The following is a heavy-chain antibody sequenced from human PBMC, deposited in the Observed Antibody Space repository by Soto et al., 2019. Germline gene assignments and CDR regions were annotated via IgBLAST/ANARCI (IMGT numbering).Heavy chain of an antibody. Sequence: EVQLLESGGGLVQPGGSLRLSCAASGFTFSSYAMSWVRQAPGKGLEWVSAISGSGDSTYYADSVKGRLTISRDNSKNPLFLQMHSLRAEDTSVYYCAKELQWELPQVGFDYWGQGTLVTVSS. V-gene: IGHV3-23*01. CDR2: ISGSGDST. CDR3: AKELQWELPQVGFDY. CDR1: GFTFSSYA. J-gene: IGHJ4*02. D-gene: IGHD1-26*01.